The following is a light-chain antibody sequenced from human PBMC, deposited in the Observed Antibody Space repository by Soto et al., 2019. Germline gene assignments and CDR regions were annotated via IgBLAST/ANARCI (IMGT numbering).Light chain of an antibody. J-gene: IGKJ1*01. V-gene: IGKV1-6*01. CDR2: AAS. CDR1: QGIRSA. Sequence: IQLTQSPSSLSASVGDRVTITCRASQGIRSALGWYQQKPGKVPKLLIYAASTLQSGVPSRFSGSRSGTDFTLTISSLQPEDFATYYCLLDFSYFWAFGQGTKVEIK. CDR3: LLDFSYFWA.